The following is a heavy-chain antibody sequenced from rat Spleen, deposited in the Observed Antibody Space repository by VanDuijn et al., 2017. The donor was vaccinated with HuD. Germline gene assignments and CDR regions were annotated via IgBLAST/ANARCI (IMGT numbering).Heavy chain of an antibody. CDR3: AGAGYLRDWYFDF. CDR2: ISSDGSTT. J-gene: IGHJ1*01. CDR1: GFAFSDFF. V-gene: IGHV5-29*01. Sequence: EVRLVESDGGLVQPGGSLKLSCAASGFAFSDFFMAWVRQAPAKGLEWVATISSDGSTTYYRDSVKGRFTISRDTAKRTLFLQMDSLRSDDTATYYCAGAGYLRDWYFDFWGPGTMVAVSS. D-gene: IGHD2-2*01.